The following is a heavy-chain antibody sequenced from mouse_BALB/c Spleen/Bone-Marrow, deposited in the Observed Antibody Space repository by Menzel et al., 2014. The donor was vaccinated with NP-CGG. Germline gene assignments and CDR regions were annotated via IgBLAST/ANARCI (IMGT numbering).Heavy chain of an antibody. Sequence: VQLVESGPELVRPGVSVKISCKGSGYTFTDYGMHWVKQSHAKSLEWIGLISLYSGNTNYNQKFKDKATMTVDESSSTAYMELARLTSEDSAIYYCARGDYRYDETMDYWGQGTSVTVSS. CDR2: ISLYSGNT. V-gene: IGHV1-67*01. J-gene: IGHJ4*01. CDR3: ARGDYRYDETMDY. CDR1: GYTFTDYG. D-gene: IGHD2-14*01.